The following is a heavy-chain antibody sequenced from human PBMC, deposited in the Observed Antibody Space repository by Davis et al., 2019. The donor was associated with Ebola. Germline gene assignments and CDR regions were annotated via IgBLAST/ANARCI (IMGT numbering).Heavy chain of an antibody. CDR2: ISYDGSIK. Sequence: PGGSLRLSCVASRFTFSTYAMHWVRQAPGKGLEWVAVISYDGSIKYYADSVKGRFTISRDNSKNTLYLQMNSLRVEDTAIYYCAKGIPVAGPKNRVFDYWGQGTLVTVSS. D-gene: IGHD6-19*01. CDR3: AKGIPVAGPKNRVFDY. J-gene: IGHJ4*02. CDR1: RFTFSTYA. V-gene: IGHV3-30-3*01.